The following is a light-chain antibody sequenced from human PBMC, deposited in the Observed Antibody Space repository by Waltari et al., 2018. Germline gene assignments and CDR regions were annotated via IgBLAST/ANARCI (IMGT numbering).Light chain of an antibody. V-gene: IGLV2-8*01. J-gene: IGLJ3*02. CDR3: SSYAGSNHLV. CDR2: EVN. CDR1: SRNVGGYNY. Sequence: QSALTQSPSASGSPGQSVTISCTGTSRNVGGYNYVPCYQHHPGKAPKLMVYEVNKRPSGVPVRFSGSKSGNTASLTVSGLQAEDESDYYCSSYAGSNHLVFGGGTKLTVL.